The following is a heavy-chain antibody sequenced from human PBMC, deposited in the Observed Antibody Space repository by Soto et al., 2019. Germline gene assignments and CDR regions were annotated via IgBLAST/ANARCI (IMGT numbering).Heavy chain of an antibody. V-gene: IGHV3-30*18. CDR1: GFTLSSYG. J-gene: IGHJ6*02. CDR3: VKDLSPQTDHYDKSGYKTQYYYYGMDV. Sequence: HPGGSLRLSCAASGFTLSSYGMYWVRQAPGKGLDWVADISSDGSNKYYADSVKGRFTISRDNSKNTVYLQMNSLRVEDTAVYYCVKDLSPQTDHYDKSGYKTQYYYYGMDVWGQGTTVTVSS. D-gene: IGHD3-22*01. CDR2: ISSDGSNK.